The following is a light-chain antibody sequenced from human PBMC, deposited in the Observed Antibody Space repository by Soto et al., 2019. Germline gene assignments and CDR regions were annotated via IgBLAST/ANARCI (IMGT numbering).Light chain of an antibody. CDR3: QEYYNPPQA. CDR2: WAS. CDR1: QLRLFISNNRNY. J-gene: IGKJ1*01. V-gene: IGKV4-1*01. Sequence: DGKGTMKCKSVQLRLFISNNRNYLAWYQQKPGQPPKLLIYWASTRGSWFPARLSGSGSGTACNPTISSLQADDVAVYYWQEYYNPPQAFGQGTKVDIK.